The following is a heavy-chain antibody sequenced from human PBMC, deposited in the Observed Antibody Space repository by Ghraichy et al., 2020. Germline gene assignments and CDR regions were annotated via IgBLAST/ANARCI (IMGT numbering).Heavy chain of an antibody. Sequence: GGSLRLSCAASGFTFTSYSMSWVRQAPTKGLEWVSSINGNGAKINYADSVMGRFTISRDNSKNTLYLQMNSLRADDTAVYYCAKDAVTANGRWDGFDIWGQGTTVTVSS. CDR2: INGNGAKI. CDR1: GFTFTSYS. CDR3: AKDAVTANGRWDGFDI. J-gene: IGHJ3*02. V-gene: IGHV3-23*01. D-gene: IGHD2-21*02.